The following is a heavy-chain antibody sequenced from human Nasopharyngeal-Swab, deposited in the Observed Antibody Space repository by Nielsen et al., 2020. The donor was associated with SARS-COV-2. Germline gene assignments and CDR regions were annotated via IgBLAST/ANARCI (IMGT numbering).Heavy chain of an antibody. Sequence: WVRQAPGQGLEWMGWINTNTGNPTYAQGFTGRFVFSLDTSVSTAYLQISSLKAEDTAVYYCARDHRTTILGVVIIQGYYGMDVWGQGTTVTVSS. CDR3: ARDHRTTILGVVIIQGYYGMDV. V-gene: IGHV7-4-1*02. CDR2: INTNTGNP. D-gene: IGHD3-3*01. J-gene: IGHJ6*02.